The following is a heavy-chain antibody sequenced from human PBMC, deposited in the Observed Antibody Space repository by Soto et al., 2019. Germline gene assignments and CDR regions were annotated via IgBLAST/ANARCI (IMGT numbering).Heavy chain of an antibody. Sequence: PSETLSLTCTVSGGSVSKYYWNWIRQPAGKGLEWIGRIYTTRSPNYNPSLKSRVTMSVDTSKNQFSLKLNLTSVTAADTAVYYCARSPAYGDYANLDTWGQGTLVTVSS. J-gene: IGHJ5*02. D-gene: IGHD4-17*01. CDR2: IYTTRSP. CDR1: GGSVSKYY. CDR3: ARSPAYGDYANLDT. V-gene: IGHV4-4*07.